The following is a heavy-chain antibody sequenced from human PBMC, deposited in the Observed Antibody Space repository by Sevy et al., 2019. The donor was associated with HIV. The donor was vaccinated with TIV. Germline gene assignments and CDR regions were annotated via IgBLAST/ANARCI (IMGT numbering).Heavy chain of an antibody. D-gene: IGHD2-21*01. CDR3: ASGAYCGGDCYSTYYYYYGMDV. V-gene: IGHV1-69*13. CDR2: IIPIFGTA. CDR1: GGTFSSYA. J-gene: IGHJ6*02. Sequence: ASVKVSCKASGGTFSSYAISWVRQAPGQGLEWMGGIIPIFGTANYAQKFQGRVTITADESTSTAYMELSSLISEDTAVYYCASGAYCGGDCYSTYYYYYGMDVWGQGTTVTVSS.